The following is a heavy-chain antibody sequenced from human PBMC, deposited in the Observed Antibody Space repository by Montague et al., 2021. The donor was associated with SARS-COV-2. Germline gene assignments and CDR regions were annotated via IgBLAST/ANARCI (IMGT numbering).Heavy chain of an antibody. CDR3: ARRVGQWLPRYQYYFDY. Sequence: SETLSLTCTVSGGSISSYYWSWIRQPPGKGLEWIRSIYYSGSTYYNPSLKSRVTISVDTSKNQFSLKLSSVTAADTAVYYCARRVGQWLPRYQYYFDYWGQGTLVTVSS. CDR2: IYYSGST. J-gene: IGHJ4*02. D-gene: IGHD6-19*01. CDR1: GGSISSYY. V-gene: IGHV4-59*05.